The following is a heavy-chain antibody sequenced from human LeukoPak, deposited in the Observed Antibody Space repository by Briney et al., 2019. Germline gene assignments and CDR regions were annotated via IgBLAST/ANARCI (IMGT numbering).Heavy chain of an antibody. V-gene: IGHV4-59*01. CDR3: ARQGKIVGSGWYRIWAYFDY. CDR2: IFHSGST. J-gene: IGHJ4*02. D-gene: IGHD6-19*01. Sequence: SETLSLTCTVSGGSISSYYWSWIRQPPGKGLEWIGCIFHSGSTNYNPSLKSRVNISLDTSKNQFSLKLSSVTAADTAVYYCARQGKIVGSGWYRIWAYFDYWGQGTLVTVSS. CDR1: GGSISSYY.